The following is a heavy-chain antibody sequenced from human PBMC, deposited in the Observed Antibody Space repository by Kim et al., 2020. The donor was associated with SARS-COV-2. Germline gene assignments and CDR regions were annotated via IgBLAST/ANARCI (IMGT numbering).Heavy chain of an antibody. V-gene: IGHV3-33*06. Sequence: YYADSVKGRFTISRDNSKNTLYLQMNSLRAEDTAVYYCAKDRSGRGTFDYWGQGTLVTVSS. CDR3: AKDRSGRGTFDY. D-gene: IGHD3-10*01. J-gene: IGHJ4*02.